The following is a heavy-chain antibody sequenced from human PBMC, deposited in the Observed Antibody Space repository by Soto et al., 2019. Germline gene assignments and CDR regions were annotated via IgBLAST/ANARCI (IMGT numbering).Heavy chain of an antibody. CDR3: ARGSSSSGWFHSTGYGMDV. Sequence: GGSLRLSCAASGFTFSSYDMHWVRQATGKGLEWVSAIGTAGDTYYPGSVKGRFTISRENAKNSLYLQMNSLRAGDTAAYYCARGSSSSGWFHSTGYGMDVWGQGTTVTVSS. J-gene: IGHJ6*02. V-gene: IGHV3-13*01. CDR1: GFTFSSYD. D-gene: IGHD6-13*01. CDR2: IGTAGDT.